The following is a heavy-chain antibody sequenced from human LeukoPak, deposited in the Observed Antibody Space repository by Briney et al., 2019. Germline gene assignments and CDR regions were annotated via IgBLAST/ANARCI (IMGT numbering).Heavy chain of an antibody. V-gene: IGHV4-59*01. CDR1: GGSISSYY. CDR3: ARHRPRITMIVVVIGGRGAFDI. Sequence: TSETLSLTCTVSGGSISSYYWSWIRQPPGKGLEWIGYIYYSGSTNYNPSLKSRVTISVDTSKNQFSLKLSSVTAADTAVYYCARHRPRITMIVVVIGGRGAFDIWGQGTMVTVSS. D-gene: IGHD3-22*01. J-gene: IGHJ3*02. CDR2: IYYSGST.